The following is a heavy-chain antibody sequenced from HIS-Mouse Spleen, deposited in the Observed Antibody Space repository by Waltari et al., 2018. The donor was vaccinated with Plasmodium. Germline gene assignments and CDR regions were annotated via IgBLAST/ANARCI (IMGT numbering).Heavy chain of an antibody. Sequence: QVQLQQWGAGLLKPSETLSLTCAVYGGSFSGYYWSWIRQPQGKGLEWIGEINHSGSTTYNPALKSRVTISVDTSKNQCSLKLSSVTAADTAVYYCARGRVLGTSSGYFDLWGRGTLVTVSS. CDR2: INHSGST. D-gene: IGHD3-10*01. CDR3: ARGRVLGTSSGYFDL. J-gene: IGHJ2*01. V-gene: IGHV4-34*01. CDR1: GGSFSGYY.